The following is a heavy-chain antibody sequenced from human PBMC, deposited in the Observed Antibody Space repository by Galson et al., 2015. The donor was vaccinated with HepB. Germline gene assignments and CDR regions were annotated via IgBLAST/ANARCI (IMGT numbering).Heavy chain of an antibody. V-gene: IGHV3-30*18. J-gene: IGHJ4*02. CDR1: GFTFRNYG. Sequence: SLRLSCAASGFTFRNYGMHWVRQAPGKRLEWVAAISFDGSNQDYVESVKGRFTISRDNSKNTLYLQMSSLRPGDTAVYYCAKDLNQALYYFDHWGQGTLVTVSS. CDR3: AKDLNQALYYFDH. CDR2: ISFDGSNQ. D-gene: IGHD3-16*02.